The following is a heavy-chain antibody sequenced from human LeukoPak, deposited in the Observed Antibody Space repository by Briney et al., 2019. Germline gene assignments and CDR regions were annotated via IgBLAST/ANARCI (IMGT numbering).Heavy chain of an antibody. J-gene: IGHJ3*02. D-gene: IGHD5-12*01. V-gene: IGHV1-8*01. Sequence: GASVKVSCKASGDTFTNYDINWVRQATGQGLEWMGWMNPNSGNTGYAQKFQGRVTMTRDTSISTAYMELSSLRSEDTAVYYCARGHSVDIVATMFSWASRAQKNDAFDIWGQGTMVTVSS. CDR3: ARGHSVDIVATMFSWASRAQKNDAFDI. CDR1: GDTFTNYD. CDR2: MNPNSGNT.